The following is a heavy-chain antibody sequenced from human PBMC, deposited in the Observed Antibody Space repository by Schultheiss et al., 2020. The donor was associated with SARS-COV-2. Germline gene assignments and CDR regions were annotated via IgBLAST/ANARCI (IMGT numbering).Heavy chain of an antibody. V-gene: IGHV3-72*01. CDR1: GFTFSDHY. D-gene: IGHD2-15*01. CDR2: TRNKANSYTT. J-gene: IGHJ4*02. CDR3: ARGTGDGVVVAAGHFDY. Sequence: GGSLRLSCAASGFTFSDHYMDWVRQAPGKGLEWVGRTRNKANSYTTEYAASVKGRFTISRDDSKSIAYLQMNSLKTEDTAVYYCARGTGDGVVVAAGHFDYWGQGTLVTVSS.